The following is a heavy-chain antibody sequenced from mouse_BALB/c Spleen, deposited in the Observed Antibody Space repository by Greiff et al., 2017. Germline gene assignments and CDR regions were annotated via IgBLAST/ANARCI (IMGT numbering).Heavy chain of an antibody. D-gene: IGHD2-3*01. V-gene: IGHV5-17*02. CDR2: ISSGSSTI. CDR1: GFTFSSFG. CDR3: ARSDGYYPSYAMDY. Sequence: EVHLVESGGGLVQPGGSRKLSCAASGFTFSSFGMHWVRQAPEKGLEWVAYISSGSSTIYYADTVKGRFTISRDNPKNTLFLQMTSLRSEDTAMYYCARSDGYYPSYAMDYWGQGTSVTVSS. J-gene: IGHJ4*01.